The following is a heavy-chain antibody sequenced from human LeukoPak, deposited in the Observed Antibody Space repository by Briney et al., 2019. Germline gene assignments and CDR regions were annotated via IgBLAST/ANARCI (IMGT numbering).Heavy chain of an antibody. Sequence: SETLSLTCTVSGGSISSSSYYWGWIRQPPGKGLEWIGSIYYSGSTYYNPSLKSRVTISVDTSKNQFSLKLSSVTAADTAVYYCAGSGYCSSTSCPRVAFDIWGQGTMVTVSS. CDR3: AGSGYCSSTSCPRVAFDI. D-gene: IGHD2-2*01. CDR1: GGSISSSSYY. J-gene: IGHJ3*02. V-gene: IGHV4-39*01. CDR2: IYYSGST.